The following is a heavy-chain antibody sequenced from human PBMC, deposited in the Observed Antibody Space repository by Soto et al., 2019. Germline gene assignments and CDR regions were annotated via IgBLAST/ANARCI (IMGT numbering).Heavy chain of an antibody. V-gene: IGHV3-23*01. CDR3: AKNGQWLATPPEA. D-gene: IGHD6-19*01. CDR1: GFSFGTFV. Sequence: EMQLLESGGASVQPGGSLRLSCAASGFSFGTFVMTWFRQAPGGGLEWVASITDSGYTASYAETVEGRFTVSRENSKNKLHLQMNDLRPEDTATYYCAKNGQWLATPPEAWGQGTLVTVSS. J-gene: IGHJ4*02. CDR2: ITDSGYTA.